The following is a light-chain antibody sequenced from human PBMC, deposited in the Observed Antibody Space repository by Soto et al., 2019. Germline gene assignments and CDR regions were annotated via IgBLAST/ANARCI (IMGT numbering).Light chain of an antibody. CDR1: SSDVGAYDY. J-gene: IGLJ1*01. Sequence: QSALTQPASVSGSHGQSIAISCTGTSSDVGAYDYVSWYQQHPDKAPKLMIYEVRNRPSGVSDRFSGSKSVNTATLTISGLQAEDEADYYCSSHTTSNTRVFGTGTKVTVL. CDR2: EVR. CDR3: SSHTTSNTRV. V-gene: IGLV2-14*03.